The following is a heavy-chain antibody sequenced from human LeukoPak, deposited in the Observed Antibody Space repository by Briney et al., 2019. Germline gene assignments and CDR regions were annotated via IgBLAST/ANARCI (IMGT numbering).Heavy chain of an antibody. CDR1: GYTFTGYY. V-gene: IGHV1-2*02. D-gene: IGHD1-7*01. CDR2: INPNSGGT. J-gene: IGHJ3*02. Sequence: ASVKVSCKASGYTFTGYYMHWVRQAPGQGLGWMGWINPNSGGTNYAQKFQGRVTMTRDTSISTAYMELSRLRSDDTAVYYCARGPYGITGTTGTFDIWGQGTMVTVSS. CDR3: ARGPYGITGTTGTFDI.